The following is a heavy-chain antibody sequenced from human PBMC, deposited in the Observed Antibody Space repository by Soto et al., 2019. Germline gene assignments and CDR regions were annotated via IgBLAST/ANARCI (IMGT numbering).Heavy chain of an antibody. J-gene: IGHJ4*02. D-gene: IGHD3-9*01. CDR3: ARDDVLRYFDPAPADY. Sequence: PGGSLRLSCAASGFTFSSYSMNWVRQAPGKGLEWVSSISSSSSYIYYADSVKGRFTISRDNAKNSLYLQINSLRAEDTALYYCARDDVLRYFDPAPADYWGQGTLVTVSS. CDR1: GFTFSSYS. V-gene: IGHV3-21*01. CDR2: ISSSSSYI.